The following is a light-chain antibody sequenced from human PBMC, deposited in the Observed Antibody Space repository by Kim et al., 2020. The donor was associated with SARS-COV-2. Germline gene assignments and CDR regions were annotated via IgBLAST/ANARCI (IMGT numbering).Light chain of an antibody. CDR3: QSYDSSLSL. Sequence: GERITLSCTGSKSHGGAGYDVRWHKLPPGTAPNLLFCGNSNRPSGVQDRFSVSKSGTAASLAITGLQAEDGAFYYCQSYDSSLSLFGGGTQLTVL. J-gene: IGLJ3*02. CDR1: KSHGGAGYD. V-gene: IGLV1-40*01. CDR2: GNS.